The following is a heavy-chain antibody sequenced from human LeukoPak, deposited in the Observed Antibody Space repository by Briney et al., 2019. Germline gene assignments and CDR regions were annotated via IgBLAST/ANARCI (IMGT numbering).Heavy chain of an antibody. J-gene: IGHJ4*02. CDR2: MSYDGKNV. Sequence: GGSLRLSCATSGFHFDSYGMHWVRQAPGKGLEWVALMSYDGKNVYYADSVRGRFTISRDSSKNTLFLQMNSLRAGDTAVYYCAKDAERAAAGTALDYWGQGTLVTVSS. V-gene: IGHV3-30*18. CDR3: AKDAERAAAGTALDY. D-gene: IGHD6-13*01. CDR1: GFHFDSYG.